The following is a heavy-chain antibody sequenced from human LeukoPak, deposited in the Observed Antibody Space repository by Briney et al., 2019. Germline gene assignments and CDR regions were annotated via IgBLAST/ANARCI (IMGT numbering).Heavy chain of an antibody. CDR1: GGSISSSSYY. CDR3: ARGPTIFGVSDYYYYMDV. CDR2: IYTSGST. D-gene: IGHD3-3*01. J-gene: IGHJ6*03. V-gene: IGHV4-61*02. Sequence: SETLSLTCTVSGGSISSSSYYWSWIRQPAGKGLEWIGRIYTSGSTNYNPSLKSRVTISVDTSKNQFSLKLSSVTAADTAVYYCARGPTIFGVSDYYYYMDVWGKGTTVTVSS.